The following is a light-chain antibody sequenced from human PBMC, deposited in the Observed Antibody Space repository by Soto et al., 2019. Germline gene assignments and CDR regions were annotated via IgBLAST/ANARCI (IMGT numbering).Light chain of an antibody. V-gene: IGKV2-40*01. J-gene: IGKJ4*01. Sequence: DIVMTQTPLSLPVTPGEPASISCGSSQSLLDSDDGNTYLDWYLQKPGQSPQLLIYTVSYRASGVPDRFSGSGSGTDFTLKISRVEAEDVGVYYCMQRIELPLPFGGGTKVEIK. CDR2: TVS. CDR1: QSLLDSDDGNTY. CDR3: MQRIELPLP.